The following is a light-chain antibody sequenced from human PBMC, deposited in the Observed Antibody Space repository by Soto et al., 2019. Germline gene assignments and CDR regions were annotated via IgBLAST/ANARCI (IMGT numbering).Light chain of an antibody. V-gene: IGKV3-15*01. CDR2: ATS. CDR3: QQYGDWPLT. CDR1: QSVGNN. Sequence: EIVLTQSPATLSVSPGERATLSCRASQSVGNNFAWYQQKPGQAPRLLIFATSTRATGIPARFSGSGSGTEFTLTISSLQSEDFAVYYCQQYGDWPLTLGGGAKVEIE. J-gene: IGKJ4*01.